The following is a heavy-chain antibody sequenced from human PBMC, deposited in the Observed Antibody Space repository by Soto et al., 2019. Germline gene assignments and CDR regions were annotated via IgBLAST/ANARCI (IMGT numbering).Heavy chain of an antibody. D-gene: IGHD3-10*01. CDR3: ARVRMVRGVIRRYYGMDV. CDR2: INHSGST. J-gene: IGHJ6*02. CDR1: GGSFSGYY. Sequence: SETLSLTXAVYGGSFSGYYWSWIRQPPGKGLEWIGEINHSGSTNYNPSLKSRVTISVDTSKNQFSLKLSSVTAADTAVYYCARVRMVRGVIRRYYGMDVWGQGTTVTVSS. V-gene: IGHV4-34*01.